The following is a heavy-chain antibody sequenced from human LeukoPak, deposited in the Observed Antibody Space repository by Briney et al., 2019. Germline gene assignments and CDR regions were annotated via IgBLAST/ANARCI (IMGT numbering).Heavy chain of an antibody. CDR1: GDSLTKYY. D-gene: IGHD2-15*01. V-gene: IGHV1-46*01. Sequence: ASVTVSCEASGDSLTKYYIHWVRQAPGQGLEWMGIINPSDGSTTYTQKFQGRVTMTTDTSTSTVNMELSSLRSEDTAVYYCAPSVRSGGSYYFDYWGQGTLVTVSS. CDR3: APSVRSGGSYYFDY. CDR2: INPSDGST. J-gene: IGHJ4*02.